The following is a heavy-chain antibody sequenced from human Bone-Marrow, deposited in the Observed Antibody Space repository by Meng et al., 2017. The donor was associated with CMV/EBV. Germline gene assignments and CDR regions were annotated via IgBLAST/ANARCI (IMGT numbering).Heavy chain of an antibody. CDR2: INPNTGDT. CDR3: ARNIGAH. J-gene: IGHJ4*02. CDR1: GYTFNDYY. Sequence: ASVKVSCKASGYTFNDYYISWVRQAPGQGLEWMGWINPNTGDTSYAQKFQGTVTMTRDSSINTAYMDLNRLTSDDTAVYYCARNIGAHWGQGTLVTVSS. D-gene: IGHD2/OR15-2a*01. V-gene: IGHV1-2*02.